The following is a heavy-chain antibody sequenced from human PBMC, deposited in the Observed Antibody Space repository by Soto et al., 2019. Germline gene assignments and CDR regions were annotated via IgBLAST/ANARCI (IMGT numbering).Heavy chain of an antibody. CDR1: GGTFSTYA. D-gene: IGHD2-15*01. CDR3: ARSQGGSSSLDIYYYYYYGMDV. V-gene: IGHV1-69*01. CDR2: VIPIFGTP. J-gene: IGHJ6*02. Sequence: QVQLVQSGAEVKKPGSSVKVSCKAPGGTFSTYAISWVRQAPGQGLEWMGGVIPIFGTPKYARKFQGSVTITGDESTSTGYMGLRSLRSEDTALYYCARSQGGSSSLDIYYYYYYGMDVWGQGTTVTVSS.